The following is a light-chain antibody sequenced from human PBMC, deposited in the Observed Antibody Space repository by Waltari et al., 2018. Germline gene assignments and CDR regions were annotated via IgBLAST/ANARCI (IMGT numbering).Light chain of an antibody. CDR3: QQRSNWLFT. J-gene: IGKJ3*01. Sequence: EIVLTQSPATLSLSPGERATLSCRASQRVSSYLAWYQQKPGQAPRLLIYDASNRATGIPARFSGSGYGTDFTLTISSLEPEDFAVYYCQQRSNWLFTFGPGTKVDIK. CDR1: QRVSSY. CDR2: DAS. V-gene: IGKV3-11*01.